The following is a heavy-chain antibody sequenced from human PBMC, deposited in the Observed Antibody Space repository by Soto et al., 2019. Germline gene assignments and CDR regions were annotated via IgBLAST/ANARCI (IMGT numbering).Heavy chain of an antibody. CDR2: IYPGDSDT. CDR3: ARLPGVRGVFDGFNV. CDR1: GYSFAGYW. J-gene: IGHJ3*01. V-gene: IGHV5-51*01. D-gene: IGHD3-10*01. Sequence: GESLKISCKGSGYSFAGYWIGWVRQMAGKRLDWMGVIYPGDSDTRYSPSFHGQVTISSDKSISTAYLQWSSLKASDTAMYFCARLPGVRGVFDGFNVWGQGTMVTVSS.